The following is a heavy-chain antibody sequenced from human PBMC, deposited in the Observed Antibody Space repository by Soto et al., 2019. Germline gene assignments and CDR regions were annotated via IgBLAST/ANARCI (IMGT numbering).Heavy chain of an antibody. J-gene: IGHJ4*02. CDR2: IYSGETT. CDR1: GFNINRDY. V-gene: IGHV3-53*01. CDR3: TRDGRGLGRLSLFEY. D-gene: IGHD2-21*02. Sequence: PGGSLRLSCAASGFNINRDYMNWVRQTPGKGLEWVESIYSGETTYYADSVRGRFTISSDKSKNTLYFQLSSLRIEDTAVYYCTRDGRGLGRLSLFEYWGQGVLVTVSS.